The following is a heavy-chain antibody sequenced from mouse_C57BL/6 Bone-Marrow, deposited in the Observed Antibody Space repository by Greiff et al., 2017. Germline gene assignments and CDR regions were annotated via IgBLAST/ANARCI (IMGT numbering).Heavy chain of an antibody. J-gene: IGHJ2*01. Sequence: QVQLQQSGAELARPGASVKMSCKASGYTFTSYTMHWVKQRPGQGLEWIGYINPSSGYTKYNQKFKDKATLTADKSSSSAYMQLSSLTSEDSAVYYCARGYDRYRTFDDWGQGTTLTVSS. V-gene: IGHV1-4*01. D-gene: IGHD2-3*01. CDR2: INPSSGYT. CDR1: GYTFTSYT. CDR3: ARGYDRYRTFDD.